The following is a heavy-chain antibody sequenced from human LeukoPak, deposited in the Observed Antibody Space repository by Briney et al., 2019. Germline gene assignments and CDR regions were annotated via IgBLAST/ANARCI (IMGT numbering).Heavy chain of an antibody. Sequence: GGSLRLSCAASGFTFSSYWLHWVRQAPGKGLVWVSRINSDGSSTTYADSVKGRFTISRDNAKNTLYLQMNSLRVEDTAVYYCAREGRVSGYDFDCWGQGTLVTVSS. CDR1: GFTFSSYW. CDR2: INSDGSST. J-gene: IGHJ4*02. CDR3: AREGRVSGYDFDC. V-gene: IGHV3-74*03. D-gene: IGHD5-12*01.